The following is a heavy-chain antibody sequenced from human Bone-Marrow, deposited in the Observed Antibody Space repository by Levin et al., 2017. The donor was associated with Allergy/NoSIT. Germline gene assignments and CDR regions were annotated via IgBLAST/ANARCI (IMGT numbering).Heavy chain of an antibody. D-gene: IGHD1-26*01. CDR3: ARAPITSSGTYFD. J-gene: IGHJ4*02. CDR2: IYSGGDT. CDR1: GFTVSSNY. Sequence: GGSLRLSCAASGFTVSSNYMSWVRQAPGKGLDWVSVIYSGGDTYYADSVKGRFTISRDNSKNTVYLQMNSLRAEDTAVYYCARAPITSSGTYFDWGQGTLVTVSS. V-gene: IGHV3-66*01.